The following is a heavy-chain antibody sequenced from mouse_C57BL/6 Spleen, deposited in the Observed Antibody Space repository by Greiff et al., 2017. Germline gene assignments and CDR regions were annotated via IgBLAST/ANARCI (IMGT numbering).Heavy chain of an antibody. CDR2: INPSSGYT. J-gene: IGHJ2*01. V-gene: IGHV1-4*01. D-gene: IGHD1-1*01. CDR3: AREGYYGSFDY. Sequence: VKLQQSGAELARPGASVKMSCTASGYTFTSYTMHWVQQRPGQGLEWIGYINPSSGYTKYNQKFKDKATLTADKSSSTAYMQLSSLTSEDSAVXYCAREGYYGSFDYWGQGTTLTVSS. CDR1: GYTFTSYT.